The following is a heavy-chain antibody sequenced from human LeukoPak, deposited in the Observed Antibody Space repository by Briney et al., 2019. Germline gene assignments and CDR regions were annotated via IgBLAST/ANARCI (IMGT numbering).Heavy chain of an antibody. Sequence: SVRVSCKASGGTFSSYAISWVRQAPGQGLEWMGRIIPIFGIANYAQKFQGRVTITADKSTGTAYMELSSLRSEDTAVYYCALNRVAHDAFDIWGQGTMVTVSS. CDR2: IIPIFGIA. CDR3: ALNRVAHDAFDI. CDR1: GGTFSSYA. V-gene: IGHV1-69*04. D-gene: IGHD1-14*01. J-gene: IGHJ3*02.